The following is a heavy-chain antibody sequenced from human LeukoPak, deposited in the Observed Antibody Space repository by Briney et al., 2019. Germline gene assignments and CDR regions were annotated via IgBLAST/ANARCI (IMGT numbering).Heavy chain of an antibody. D-gene: IGHD3-10*01. Sequence: GGSLRLSCVASGFTLSNHAMHWVRQGPGKGLEYVSAISLTGDSTYYANSVKGRFTISRDDSKNTLYLQMGRLRTEDMAVDYCARTYASGIHYMDVWGKGSTVTVSS. J-gene: IGHJ6*03. CDR3: ARTYASGIHYMDV. CDR2: ISLTGDST. CDR1: GFTLSNHA. V-gene: IGHV3-64*01.